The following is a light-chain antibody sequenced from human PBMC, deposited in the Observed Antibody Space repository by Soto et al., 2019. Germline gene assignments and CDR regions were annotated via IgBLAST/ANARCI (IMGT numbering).Light chain of an antibody. CDR1: QDISNV. CDR2: EAS. Sequence: DIQMTQSPSSLSASVGDRVTITCQASQDISNVLNWYQQNPGKAHKLLIYEASNLETGVPSRFSGSGSRTDFTFTISSLQPEDIATYYCQQYDNLPVTCGPGTKVDIK. J-gene: IGKJ3*01. V-gene: IGKV1-33*01. CDR3: QQYDNLPVT.